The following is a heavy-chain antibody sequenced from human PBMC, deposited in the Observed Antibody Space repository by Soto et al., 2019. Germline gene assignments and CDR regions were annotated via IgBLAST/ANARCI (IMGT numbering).Heavy chain of an antibody. CDR1: GGSVSSGSYY. Sequence: SETLSLTCTVSGGSVSSGSYYWSWIRQPPGKGLEWIGYIYYSGSTNYNPSLKSRVTISVDTSKNQFSLKLSSVTAADTAVYYCARGSGTSFYWGQGTLVTVS. CDR2: IYYSGST. J-gene: IGHJ4*02. V-gene: IGHV4-61*01. D-gene: IGHD2-8*01. CDR3: ARGSGTSFY.